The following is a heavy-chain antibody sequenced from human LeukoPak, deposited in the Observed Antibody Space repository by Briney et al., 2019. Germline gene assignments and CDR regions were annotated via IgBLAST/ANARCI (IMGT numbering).Heavy chain of an antibody. J-gene: IGHJ2*01. D-gene: IGHD3-10*01. Sequence: GGSLRLFCAASGFTFTTYWMSWVRQLPGKGLEWVANINQDGTEKYYVDSVKGRFTISRDNAKNSLDLQMNSLRGEDTAVYYCVRYYTRHSWYFYLWGRGTLVTVSS. V-gene: IGHV3-7*01. CDR1: GFTFTTYW. CDR3: VRYYTRHSWYFYL. CDR2: INQDGTEK.